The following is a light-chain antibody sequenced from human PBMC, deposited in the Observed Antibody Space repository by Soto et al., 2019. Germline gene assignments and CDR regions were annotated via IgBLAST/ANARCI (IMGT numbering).Light chain of an antibody. CDR1: QSLLHSNGYNY. Sequence: DIVMTQSPLSLPVTPGEPASISCRSSQSLLHSNGYNYLDWYLQKPGQSPQLLIYLGSNRASGVTVRFSGSGSGTEFTLKSSRVEAEDVGVSYCMQALQTPLTFGGGTNVEIK. V-gene: IGKV2-28*01. J-gene: IGKJ4*01. CDR2: LGS. CDR3: MQALQTPLT.